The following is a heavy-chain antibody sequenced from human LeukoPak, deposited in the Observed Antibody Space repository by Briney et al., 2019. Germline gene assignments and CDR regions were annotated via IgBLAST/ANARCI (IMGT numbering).Heavy chain of an antibody. V-gene: IGHV3-23*01. CDR1: GFTLCSYE. CDR2: ISGSGCST. Sequence: GGSLRLSCVASGFTLCSYEINWVRPAPGKGLEWVSGISGSGCSTYYADSVKGRFTISRDNAKNTLYLQMNSLRAEDTAVYYCAKGGYSSSWFDPWGQGTLVTVSS. CDR3: AKGGYSSSWFDP. J-gene: IGHJ5*02. D-gene: IGHD6-13*01.